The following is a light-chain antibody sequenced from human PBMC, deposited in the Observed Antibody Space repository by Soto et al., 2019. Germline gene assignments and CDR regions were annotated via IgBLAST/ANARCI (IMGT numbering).Light chain of an antibody. J-gene: IGKJ1*01. V-gene: IGKV1-5*03. CDR3: QQYNSYWRT. CDR1: QSISSW. Sequence: DIQMTQSPSTLSAPVGDRVTITCRASQSISSWLAWYQQKPGKAPKLLIYKASSLESGVPSRFSGSGSGTEFTLTISSLQPDDFATYYCQQYNSYWRTFGQGTKVEIK. CDR2: KAS.